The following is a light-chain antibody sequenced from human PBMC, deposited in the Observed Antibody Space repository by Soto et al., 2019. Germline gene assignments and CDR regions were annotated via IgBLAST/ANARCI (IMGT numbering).Light chain of an antibody. J-gene: IGKJ2*01. V-gene: IGKV1-12*01. CDR1: QDVGRW. CDR2: AAS. CDR3: QQANIFPYT. Sequence: DLQMTQSPSFLSASVGDRVTITCRASQDVGRWLAWFQQKPGKAPKLLIYAASSLQSGVPSRFSGSGAGTDFTLTISSLQPEDFATYYCQQANIFPYTFGQGTKLEIK.